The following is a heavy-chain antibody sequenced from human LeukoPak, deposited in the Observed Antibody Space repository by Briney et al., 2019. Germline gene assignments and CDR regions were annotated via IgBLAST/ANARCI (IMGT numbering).Heavy chain of an antibody. CDR2: ISSSSSYI. D-gene: IGHD5-18*01. J-gene: IGHJ4*02. CDR3: ARAIDTAMVEGGFDY. CDR1: GFTFSSYW. Sequence: GGSLRLSCAASGFTFSSYWMHWVRQAPGKGLEWVSSISSSSSYIYYADSVKGRFTISRDNAKNSLYLQMNSLRAEDTAVYYCARAIDTAMVEGGFDYWGQGTLVTVSS. V-gene: IGHV3-21*01.